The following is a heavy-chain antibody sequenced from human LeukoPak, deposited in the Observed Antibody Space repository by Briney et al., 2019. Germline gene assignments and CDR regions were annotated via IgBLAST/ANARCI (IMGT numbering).Heavy chain of an antibody. D-gene: IGHD6-19*01. CDR1: GFTFSRNG. J-gene: IGHJ4*02. CDR3: ATTVAGTRWALGY. CDR2: IRSGGNDK. Sequence: GGSLRLSCGASGFTFSRNGMHWVRQAPGKGLEWVAFIRSGGNDKYYADSVKGRFTISRENAKNSLYLQMNSLRAGDTAVYYCATTVAGTRWALGYWGQGTLVTVSS. V-gene: IGHV3-30*02.